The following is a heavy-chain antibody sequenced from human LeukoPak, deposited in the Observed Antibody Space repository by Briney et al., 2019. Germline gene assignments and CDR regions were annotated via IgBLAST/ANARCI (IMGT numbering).Heavy chain of an antibody. Sequence: GASVKVSCKASGYTFTSYAMHWVRQAPGQRLEWMGWINAGSGSTKYSQKFQGRVTITRDTSASTAYMELSSLRSEDTAVYYCARGSGSYTFDYWGQGTLVTVSS. D-gene: IGHD3-10*01. CDR2: INAGSGST. J-gene: IGHJ4*02. CDR3: ARGSGSYTFDY. V-gene: IGHV1-3*01. CDR1: GYTFTSYA.